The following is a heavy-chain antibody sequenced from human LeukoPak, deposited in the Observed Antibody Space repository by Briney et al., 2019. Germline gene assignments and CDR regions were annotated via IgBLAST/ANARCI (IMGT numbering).Heavy chain of an antibody. CDR2: INPNSGGA. V-gene: IGHV1-2*02. CDR1: GYTFTGYY. J-gene: IGHJ4*02. CDR3: AREDSSGWYSLDY. D-gene: IGHD6-19*01. Sequence: AASVKVSCKASGYTFTGYYMHWVRQAPGQGLEWMGWINPNSGGANYAQKFQGRVTMTRDTSISTAYMELSRLRSDDTAVYYCAREDSSGWYSLDYWGQGTLVTVSS.